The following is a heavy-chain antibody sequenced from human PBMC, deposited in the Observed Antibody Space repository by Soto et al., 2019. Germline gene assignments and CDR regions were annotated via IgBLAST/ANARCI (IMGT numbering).Heavy chain of an antibody. CDR3: AREKGTYYDFWSGSNTPYYYYMDV. CDR1: GFTVSSNY. J-gene: IGHJ6*03. CDR2: IYSGGST. V-gene: IGHV3-53*04. Sequence: GGSLRLSCAASGFTVSSNYMSWVRQAPGKGLEWVSVIYSGGSTYYADSVKGRFTISRHNSKNTLYLQMNSLRAEDTAVYYCAREKGTYYDFWSGSNTPYYYYMDVWGKGTTVTVSS. D-gene: IGHD3-3*01.